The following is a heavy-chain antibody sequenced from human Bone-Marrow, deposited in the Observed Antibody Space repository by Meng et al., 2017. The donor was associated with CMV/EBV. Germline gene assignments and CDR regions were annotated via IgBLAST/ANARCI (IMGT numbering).Heavy chain of an antibody. CDR2: INWNGGST. D-gene: IGHD2-8*01. Sequence: GESLKISCAASGFTFDDYGMSWVRQAPGKGLEWVSGINWNGGSTGYADSVKGRFTISRDNAKNSLYLQMNSLRAEDTALYHCARKMWDLSDTVLKAYAATNDAFDIWGQGTMVTVSS. CDR1: GFTFDDYG. CDR3: ARKMWDLSDTVLKAYAATNDAFDI. J-gene: IGHJ3*02. V-gene: IGHV3-20*01.